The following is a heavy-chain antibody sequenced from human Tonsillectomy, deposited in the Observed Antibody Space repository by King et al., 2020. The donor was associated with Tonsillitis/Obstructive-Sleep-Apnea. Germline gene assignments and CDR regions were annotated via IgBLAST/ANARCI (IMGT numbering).Heavy chain of an antibody. D-gene: IGHD3-22*01. CDR1: GGSISSYY. Sequence: QLQESGPGLVKPSETLSLTCTVSGGSISSYYWSWFRQPPGKGLEWIGYIYYSGSTNYNPSLKSRVTISVDTSKNQFSLKLSSVTAADTAVYYCARGRGYYDSSGYYVDYYYYYMDVWGKGTTVTVSS. CDR2: IYYSGST. V-gene: IGHV4-59*01. CDR3: ARGRGYYDSSGYYVDYYYYYMDV. J-gene: IGHJ6*03.